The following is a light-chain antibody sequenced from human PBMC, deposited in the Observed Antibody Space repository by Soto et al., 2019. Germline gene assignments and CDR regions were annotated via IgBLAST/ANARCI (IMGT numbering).Light chain of an antibody. V-gene: IGKV3-11*01. CDR1: QSVSSY. Sequence: EIVLTQSPATLSWSPGERATLSCRASQSVSSYLAWYQQKPGQAPRLLIYDASKRATGIPARFSGSGSGTDFTLTISSLEPEDFAVYYCQQRSNWPPTWTFGQGTKVEIK. CDR2: DAS. J-gene: IGKJ1*01. CDR3: QQRSNWPPTWT.